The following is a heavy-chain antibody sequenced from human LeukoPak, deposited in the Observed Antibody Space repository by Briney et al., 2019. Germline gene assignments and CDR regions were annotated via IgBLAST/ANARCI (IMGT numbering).Heavy chain of an antibody. CDR3: ATIYMELPYFDY. D-gene: IGHD1-7*01. CDR2: FDPEDGET. V-gene: IGHV1-24*01. CDR1: GYTLTELS. Sequence: GASVKVSCKVSGYTLTELSMHWVRQAPGKGLEWMGGFDPEDGETIYAQKFQGRVTMTEDTSTDTAYMELSSLRSEDTAVYYCATIYMELPYFDYWGQGTLVTVSS. J-gene: IGHJ4*02.